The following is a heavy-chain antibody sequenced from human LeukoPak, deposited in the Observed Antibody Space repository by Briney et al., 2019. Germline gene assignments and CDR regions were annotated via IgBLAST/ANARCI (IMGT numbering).Heavy chain of an antibody. CDR3: AGSFPQSTPYYYYYYMDV. CDR2: INPNSGGT. Sequence: GASVKVSCKASGYTFTGYYMHWVRQAPGQGLEWMGWINPNSGGTNYAQKFQGRVTMTRDTSISTAYMELSRLRSDDTAVYYCAGSFPQSTPYYYYYYMDVWGKGTTVTVSS. J-gene: IGHJ6*03. V-gene: IGHV1-2*02. CDR1: GYTFTGYY. D-gene: IGHD2-15*01.